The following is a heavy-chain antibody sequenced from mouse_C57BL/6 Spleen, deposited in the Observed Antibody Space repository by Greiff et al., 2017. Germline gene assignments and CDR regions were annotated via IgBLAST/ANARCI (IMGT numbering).Heavy chain of an antibody. CDR3: AREGTTVIRGAMDY. Sequence: VQLQESGAELVRPGTSVKVSCKASGYAFTNYLIEWVKQRPGQGLEWIGVINPGSGGTNYNEKFKGKATLTADKSSSTAYMQLSSLTSEDSAVYFCAREGTTVIRGAMDYWGQGTSVTVSS. J-gene: IGHJ4*01. CDR1: GYAFTNYL. CDR2: INPGSGGT. D-gene: IGHD1-1*01. V-gene: IGHV1-54*01.